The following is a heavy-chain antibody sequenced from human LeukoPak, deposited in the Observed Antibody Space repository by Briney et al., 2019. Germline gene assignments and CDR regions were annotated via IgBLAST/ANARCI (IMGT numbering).Heavy chain of an antibody. CDR2: IYYRGNT. V-gene: IGHV4-39*01. Sequence: PSETLSLTCTVSGGSISSSPYYWAWIRQPPGGGLEWIGSIYYRGNTYHNPSLKSRVTISVDPSKNQFSLSVISVTAADTAVYFCARPTTGPATQGYDSWGQGILVTVAS. D-gene: IGHD1-1*01. J-gene: IGHJ4*02. CDR1: GGSISSSPYY. CDR3: ARPTTGPATQGYDS.